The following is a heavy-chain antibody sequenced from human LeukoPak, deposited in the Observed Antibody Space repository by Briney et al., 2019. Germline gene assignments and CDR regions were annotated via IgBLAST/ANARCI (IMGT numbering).Heavy chain of an antibody. CDR2: INYSGST. CDR1: GGAFSGYY. Sequence: SETLSLTCAVYGGAFSGYYWSWIRQPPGKGLEWIEEINYSGSTNYNPSLKSRVTISVDTSKNQFSLKLSSVTAADTAVYYCARGKSSGVTIFRNHYYGMDVWGQGTTVTVSS. J-gene: IGHJ6*02. V-gene: IGHV4-34*01. CDR3: ARGKSSGVTIFRNHYYGMDV. D-gene: IGHD3-9*01.